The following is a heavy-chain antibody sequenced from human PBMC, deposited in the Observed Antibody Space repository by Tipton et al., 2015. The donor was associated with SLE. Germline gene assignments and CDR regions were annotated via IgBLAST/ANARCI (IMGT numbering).Heavy chain of an antibody. Sequence: TLSLTCTVSGGSISSGSYYWSWIRQPAGKGLEWIGRIYPSGSTNYNPSLKSRVTISVDTSKNQFSLKLSSVTAADSAVYYCARGGHCSSSSRIDYWGQGTLVSVS. D-gene: IGHD2-2*01. CDR3: ARGGHCSSSSRIDY. CDR1: GGSISSGSYY. CDR2: IYPSGST. J-gene: IGHJ4*02. V-gene: IGHV4-61*02.